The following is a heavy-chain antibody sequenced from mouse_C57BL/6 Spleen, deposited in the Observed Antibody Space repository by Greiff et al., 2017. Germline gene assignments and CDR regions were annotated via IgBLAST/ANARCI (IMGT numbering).Heavy chain of an antibody. CDR2: IYPGSGNT. V-gene: IGHV1-66*01. Sequence: VQLQQSGPELVKPGASVKISCKASGYSFTSYYIHWVKQRPGQGLEWIGWIYPGSGNTKYNEKFKGKATLTADTSSITAYLQLSRLTSEDSAVYYCARDYGSSSRYFDVWGTGTTVTVSS. J-gene: IGHJ1*03. CDR3: ARDYGSSSRYFDV. CDR1: GYSFTSYY. D-gene: IGHD1-1*01.